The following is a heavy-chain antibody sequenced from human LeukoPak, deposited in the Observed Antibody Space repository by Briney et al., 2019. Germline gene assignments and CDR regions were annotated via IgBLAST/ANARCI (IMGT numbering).Heavy chain of an antibody. CDR2: INVGNGDT. CDR1: GYTFTSYT. V-gene: IGHV1-3*03. D-gene: IGHD6-13*01. CDR3: ARDRATSWYSYWFDP. Sequence: ASVKVSCKASGYTFTSYTIHWVRQAPGQRLEWMGWINVGNGDTKYSQELQGRVTITRDTSATTAYMELRSLRSEDMAVYYCARDRATSWYSYWFDPWGQGTLVTVSS. J-gene: IGHJ5*02.